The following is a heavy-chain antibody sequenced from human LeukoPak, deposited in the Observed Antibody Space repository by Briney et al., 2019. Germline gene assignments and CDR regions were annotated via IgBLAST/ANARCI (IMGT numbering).Heavy chain of an antibody. V-gene: IGHV4-34*01. CDR3: ARRTWYGTAYFYYFMDV. D-gene: IGHD2-21*02. CDR2: INQSGTT. J-gene: IGHJ6*03. Sequence: PSETLSLTCAVYGGSFSTYHWVWIRQSPGKGLEWIGEINQSGTTRYNPSLESRVTISLDTSKNQFSLHLRSVTVTDSAMYFCARRTWYGTAYFYYFMDVWGKGTTVTVSS. CDR1: GGSFSTYH.